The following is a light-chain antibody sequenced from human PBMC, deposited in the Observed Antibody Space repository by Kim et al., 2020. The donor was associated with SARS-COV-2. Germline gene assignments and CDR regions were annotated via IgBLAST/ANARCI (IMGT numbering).Light chain of an antibody. V-gene: IGKV3-20*01. Sequence: EIVLTQSPGTLSLSPGERATLSCRASQSVSSSYLAWYQQKPGQAPRLLIYGTSKRGAGIPDRFSGSGSGTDFTLTISRLEPEDSSVYYCQHYGSSPPDTFGQGTKLEIK. J-gene: IGKJ2*01. CDR2: GTS. CDR3: QHYGSSPPDT. CDR1: QSVSSSY.